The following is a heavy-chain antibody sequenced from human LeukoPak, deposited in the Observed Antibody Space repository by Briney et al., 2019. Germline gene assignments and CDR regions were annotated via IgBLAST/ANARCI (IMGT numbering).Heavy chain of an antibody. D-gene: IGHD5-24*01. CDR2: ISGSSGNI. CDR1: GFTFSSYG. Sequence: GGTLRLSCEASGFTFSSYGITWVRQAPGKGLEWVSGISGSSGNIYYADSVRGRFTISRDSSKNTVYLQMNSLRVEDTAVYYCARWDGYGDSWGQGTLVTVSS. V-gene: IGHV3-23*01. CDR3: ARWDGYGDS. J-gene: IGHJ4*02.